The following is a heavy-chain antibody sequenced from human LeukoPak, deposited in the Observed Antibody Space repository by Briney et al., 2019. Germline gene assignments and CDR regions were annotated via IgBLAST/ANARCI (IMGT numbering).Heavy chain of an antibody. D-gene: IGHD2-8*01. CDR2: INPSGGST. CDR3: ARDLISGYCTNGVCGGYYYYGMDV. Sequence: ASVKVSCNASGYTFTSYYMHWVRQAPGQGLEWMGIINPSGGSTSYAQKFQGRVTMTRDTSTSTVYMELSSLRSEDTAVYYCARDLISGYCTNGVCGGYYYYGMDVWGQGTTVTVSS. CDR1: GYTFTSYY. J-gene: IGHJ6*02. V-gene: IGHV1-46*01.